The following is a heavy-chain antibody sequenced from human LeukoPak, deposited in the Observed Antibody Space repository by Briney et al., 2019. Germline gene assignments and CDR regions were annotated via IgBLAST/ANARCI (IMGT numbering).Heavy chain of an antibody. Sequence: PGGSLRLSCAASGFTFSNAWMGWVRQAPGKGLEWVGRFKTFPGTTDYAPPVQGRFIISRDDSKNTVYLHMNSLKTEDTAVYYCATDAGYCHGDSCFARFDFWGQGTLVTVSS. CDR2: FKTFPGTT. V-gene: IGHV3-15*01. CDR3: ATDAGYCHGDSCFARFDF. CDR1: GFTFSNAW. J-gene: IGHJ4*02. D-gene: IGHD2-15*01.